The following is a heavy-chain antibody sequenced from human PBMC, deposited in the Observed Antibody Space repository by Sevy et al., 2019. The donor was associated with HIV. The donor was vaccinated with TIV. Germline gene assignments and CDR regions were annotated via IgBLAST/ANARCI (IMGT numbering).Heavy chain of an antibody. J-gene: IGHJ4*02. CDR1: GFIFNSYW. CDR3: ARDYS. Sequence: GGSLRLSCGASGFIFNSYWMTWVRQAPGKGLEWVATIKQDGSEKYYVDSVKGRFTIFRDNVKNSVHLQMSSLRVEDTAMYYCARDYSWGQGTQVTVSS. V-gene: IGHV3-7*01. CDR2: IKQDGSEK.